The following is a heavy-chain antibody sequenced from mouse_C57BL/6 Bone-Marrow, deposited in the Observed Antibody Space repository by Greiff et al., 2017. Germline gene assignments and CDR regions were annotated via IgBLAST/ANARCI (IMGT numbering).Heavy chain of an antibody. J-gene: IGHJ3*01. Sequence: QVHVKQPGAELVRPGTSVKLSCKASGYTFTSYWMHWVKQRPGQGLEWIGVIDPSDSYTNYNQKFKGKATLTVDTSSSTAYMQLSSLTSEDAAVYYCARGGWAWFAYWGQGTLVTVSA. V-gene: IGHV1-59*01. CDR2: IDPSDSYT. D-gene: IGHD1-1*02. CDR3: ARGGWAWFAY. CDR1: GYTFTSYW.